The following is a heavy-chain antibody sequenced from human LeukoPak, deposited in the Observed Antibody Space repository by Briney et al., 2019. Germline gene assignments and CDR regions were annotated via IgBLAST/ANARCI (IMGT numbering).Heavy chain of an antibody. D-gene: IGHD6-6*01. CDR2: ISGSSSTI. Sequence: PGGSLRLSCAASGFTFSTYSMHWVRQAPGKGLEWVSYISGSSSTIYYADSVKGRFTISRDNAENSLYVQMNSLRAEDTAVYYCARDRARTFDYWGQGTLVTVSS. J-gene: IGHJ4*02. CDR3: ARDRARTFDY. V-gene: IGHV3-48*01. CDR1: GFTFSTYS.